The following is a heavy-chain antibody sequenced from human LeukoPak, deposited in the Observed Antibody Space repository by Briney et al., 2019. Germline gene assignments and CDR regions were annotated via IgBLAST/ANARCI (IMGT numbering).Heavy chain of an antibody. D-gene: IGHD5/OR15-5a*01. CDR2: IYYSGST. J-gene: IGHJ2*01. Sequence: SETLSLTCTVSGGSISSYYWSWIRQPPGKGLEWIGYIYYSGSTNYNPSLKSRVTISIDTSKTQFSLRVNSVTAADTAVYYCVRRSTPFDLWGRGNLVTVSS. CDR3: VRRSTPFDL. V-gene: IGHV4-59*12. CDR1: GGSISSYY.